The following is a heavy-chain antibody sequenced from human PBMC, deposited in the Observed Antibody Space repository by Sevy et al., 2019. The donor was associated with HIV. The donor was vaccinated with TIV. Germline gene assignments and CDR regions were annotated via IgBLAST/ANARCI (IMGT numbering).Heavy chain of an antibody. J-gene: IGHJ4*02. V-gene: IGHV4-61*02. CDR3: AREKVGYFYDYRGGDYYYFDS. Sequence: SETLSLTCTFSGDSISNTPFYWSWIRLSAGKGLEWLGRIDIRGGTNYNPSLKSRVGWSVDMSKNEFSLKLNSVTAADTAVDYCAREKVGYFYDYRGGDYYYFDSWGLGTLVTVSS. CDR1: GDSISNTPFY. D-gene: IGHD3-3*01. CDR2: IDIRGGT.